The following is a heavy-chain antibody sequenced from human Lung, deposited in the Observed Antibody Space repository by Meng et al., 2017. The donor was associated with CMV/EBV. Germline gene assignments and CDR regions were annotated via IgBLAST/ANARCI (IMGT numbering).Heavy chain of an antibody. CDR2: IYHSGST. J-gene: IGHJ4*02. CDR3: ARADKVRFDY. CDR1: GGSMSSSNW. Sequence: QVELQEWGPGRVKPSGPVSLTCAVSGGSMSSSNWWSWVRQPPGKGLEWIGEIYHSGSTNYNPSLKSRVSISVDKSKNQFSLKLSSVTAADTAAYHCARADKVRFDYWGQGTLVTVSS. V-gene: IGHV4-4*02.